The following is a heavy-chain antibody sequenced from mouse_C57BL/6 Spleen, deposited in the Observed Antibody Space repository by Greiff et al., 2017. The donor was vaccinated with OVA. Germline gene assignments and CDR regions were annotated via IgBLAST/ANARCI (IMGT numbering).Heavy chain of an antibody. CDR1: GYSFTDYN. CDR2: INPNYGTT. J-gene: IGHJ2*01. CDR3: ARNRGILTGTAGFDY. D-gene: IGHD4-1*01. Sequence: LVESGPELVKPGASVKISCKASGYSFTDYNMNWVKQSNGKSLEWIGVINPNYGTTSYNQKFKGKATLTVDQSSSTAYMQLNSLTSEDSAVYYCARNRGILTGTAGFDYWGQGTTLTVSS. V-gene: IGHV1-39*01.